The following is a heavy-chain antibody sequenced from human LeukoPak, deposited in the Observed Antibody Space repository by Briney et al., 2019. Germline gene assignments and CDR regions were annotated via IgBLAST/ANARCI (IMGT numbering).Heavy chain of an antibody. J-gene: IGHJ5*02. CDR1: GGSIRGYY. D-gene: IGHD1-1*01. Sequence: SETLSLTCTVSGGSIRGYYWSWIRQPPGKGLEWIGHIYGSGSTNYNPSLKSRVTLSVDTSKNQFSLKLSSVTAADTAVYYCAREGTSGTHLNWFDPWGQGTLVTVSS. CDR3: AREGTSGTHLNWFDP. V-gene: IGHV4-59*01. CDR2: IYGSGST.